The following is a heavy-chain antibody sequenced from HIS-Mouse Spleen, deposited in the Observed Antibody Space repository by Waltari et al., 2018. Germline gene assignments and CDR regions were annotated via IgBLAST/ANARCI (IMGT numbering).Heavy chain of an antibody. V-gene: IGHV3-33*06. J-gene: IGHJ4*02. CDR1: GFTFSSYG. CDR2: IWYDGSNK. Sequence: QVQLVESGGGVVQPGRSLRLSCAASGFTFSSYGMHWVRQAPGKGVEWGAVIWYDGSNKYYAEYVKGRFTISRDNSKNTLYLQMNSLRAEDTAVYYCAKGKYYFDYWGQGTLVTVSS. CDR3: AKGKYYFDY.